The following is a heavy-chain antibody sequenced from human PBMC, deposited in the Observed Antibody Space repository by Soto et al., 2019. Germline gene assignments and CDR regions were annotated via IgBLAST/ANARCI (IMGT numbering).Heavy chain of an antibody. Sequence: SETLSLTCAVYGGSFSGYYWSWIRQPPGKGLEWIGEINHSGSTNYNPSLKSRVTISVDTSKNQFSLKLSSVTAADTAVYYCARVGLPLVTMFGVVIRACFDYWGQGTLVTVSS. J-gene: IGHJ4*02. CDR2: INHSGST. V-gene: IGHV4-34*01. D-gene: IGHD3-3*01. CDR3: ARVGLPLVTMFGVVIRACFDY. CDR1: GGSFSGYY.